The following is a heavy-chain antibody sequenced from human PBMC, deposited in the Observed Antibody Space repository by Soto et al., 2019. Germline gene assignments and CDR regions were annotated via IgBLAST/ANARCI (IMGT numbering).Heavy chain of an antibody. CDR2: ISYDGSDQ. D-gene: IGHD2-15*01. Sequence: GGSLRLSCAGPTFTFSDFGFHWVRQAPGKGLEWVAMISYDGSDQYYGDSVQGRFTISRDDSKNTVYLQMNSLRAEDTAMYYCAKSTYCNGGSCFPQYWGPGTLVTV. V-gene: IGHV3-30*18. J-gene: IGHJ4*02. CDR1: TFTFSDFG. CDR3: AKSTYCNGGSCFPQY.